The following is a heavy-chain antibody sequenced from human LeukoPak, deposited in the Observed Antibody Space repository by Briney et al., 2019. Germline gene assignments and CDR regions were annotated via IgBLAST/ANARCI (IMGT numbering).Heavy chain of an antibody. CDR2: ISAYNGNT. V-gene: IGHV1-18*01. D-gene: IGHD3-22*01. Sequence: ASVKVSCKASGGTFSSYAISWVRQAPGQGLEWMGWISAYNGNTNYAQKLQGRVTITTDTSTSTAYMELRSLRSDDTAVYYCARDGYYDSSGSFDYWGQGTLVTVSS. CDR3: ARDGYYDSSGSFDY. CDR1: GGTFSSYA. J-gene: IGHJ4*02.